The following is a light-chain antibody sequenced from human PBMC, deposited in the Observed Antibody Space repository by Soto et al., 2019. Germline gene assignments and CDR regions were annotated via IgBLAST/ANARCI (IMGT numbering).Light chain of an antibody. CDR1: QSVSSH. J-gene: IGKJ4*01. V-gene: IGKV1-39*01. Sequence: QMAQSPSSLSPSAASLSTSVGGSSQSVSSHLNWYQQKPGKAPKLLIYAASTLQTGVPSRFSGSGSGTDFTLTISSLQPEDFATYSCQQSHSTPLTFGGGTKVDIK. CDR3: QQSHSTPLT. CDR2: AAS.